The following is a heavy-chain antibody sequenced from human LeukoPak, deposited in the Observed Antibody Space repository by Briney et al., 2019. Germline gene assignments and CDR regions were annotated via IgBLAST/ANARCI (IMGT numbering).Heavy chain of an antibody. D-gene: IGHD5-12*01. CDR2: IYYSGST. J-gene: IGHJ4*02. V-gene: IGHV4-59*01. Sequence: SETLSLTCTVSGASISSYYWSWIRQPPGKGLEWIGYIYYSGSTNYNPSLQSRVTISVDTSKNQFSLKLSSVTAADTALYYCASGRGWLPDYWGQGTLVTVSS. CDR1: GASISSYY. CDR3: ASGRGWLPDY.